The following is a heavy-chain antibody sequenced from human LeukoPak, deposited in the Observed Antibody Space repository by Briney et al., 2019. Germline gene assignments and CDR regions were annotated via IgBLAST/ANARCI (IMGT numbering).Heavy chain of an antibody. CDR1: GGSFSGCY. J-gene: IGHJ4*02. D-gene: IGHD2-2*01. CDR2: INHSGST. V-gene: IGHV4-34*01. CDR3: ASEPAAHTPDY. Sequence: SETLSLTCAVYGGSFSGCYWSWIRQPPGKGLEWIGEINHSGSTNYNPSLKSRVTISVDTSKNQFSLKLSSVTAADTAVYYCASEPAAHTPDYWGQGTLVTVSS.